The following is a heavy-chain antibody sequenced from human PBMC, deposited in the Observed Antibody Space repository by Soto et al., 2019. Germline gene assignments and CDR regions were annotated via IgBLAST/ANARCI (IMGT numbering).Heavy chain of an antibody. CDR3: AADPFGEYIRGGFDP. Sequence: GASVKVSCKASGFTFTSSAVQWVRQARGQRLEWIGWIVVGSGNTNYAQKFQERVTITRDMSTSTAYMELSSLRSEDTAVYYCAADPFGEYIRGGFDPWGQGTQVTVSS. CDR1: GFTFTSSA. D-gene: IGHD3-10*01. J-gene: IGHJ5*02. V-gene: IGHV1-58*01. CDR2: IVVGSGNT.